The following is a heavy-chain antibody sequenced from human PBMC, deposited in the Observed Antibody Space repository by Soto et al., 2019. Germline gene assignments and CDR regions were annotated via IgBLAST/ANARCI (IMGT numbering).Heavy chain of an antibody. CDR3: AREGRAVATPFDY. D-gene: IGHD2-15*01. CDR1: GGSISSGGYY. Sequence: QVQLQESGPGLVKPSQTLSLTCTVSGGSISSGGYYWSWIRQHPGKGLEWIGYMYYSGSTYYNPSLKSRVTISVDTSKNQFSLKLSSVTAADTAVYYCAREGRAVATPFDYWGQGTLVTVSS. V-gene: IGHV4-31*03. CDR2: MYYSGST. J-gene: IGHJ4*02.